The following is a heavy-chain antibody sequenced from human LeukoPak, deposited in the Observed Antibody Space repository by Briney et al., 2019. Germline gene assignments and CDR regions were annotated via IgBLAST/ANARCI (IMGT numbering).Heavy chain of an antibody. CDR2: INHSGST. J-gene: IGHJ5*02. CDR1: GGSFSGYY. CDR3: ARGAPYSSRFDP. V-gene: IGHV4-34*01. D-gene: IGHD6-13*01. Sequence: SETLSLTCAVYGGSFSGYYWSWIRRPPGKGLEWIGEINHSGSTNYNPSLKSRVTISVDTSKNQFSLKLSSVTAADTAVYYCARGAPYSSRFDPWGQGTLVTVSS.